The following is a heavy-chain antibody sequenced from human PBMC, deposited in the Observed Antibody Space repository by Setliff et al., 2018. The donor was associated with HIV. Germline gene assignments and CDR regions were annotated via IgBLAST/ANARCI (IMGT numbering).Heavy chain of an antibody. Sequence: VASVKVSCKASGYTFTSYGITWVRQAPGQGLEWMGWINAYSGNTNYAQELQGRVTMTTDTSTSTVYMELRSLRSDDTAVYYCAREGYSGSYFNYYYYLDVWGKGTTVTVSS. J-gene: IGHJ6*03. CDR3: AREGYSGSYFNYYYYLDV. V-gene: IGHV1-18*01. CDR2: INAYSGNT. D-gene: IGHD1-26*01. CDR1: GYTFTSYG.